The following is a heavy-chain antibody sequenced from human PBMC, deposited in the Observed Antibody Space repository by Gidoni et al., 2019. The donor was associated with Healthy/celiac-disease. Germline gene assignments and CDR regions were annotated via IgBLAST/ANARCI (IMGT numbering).Heavy chain of an antibody. CDR1: GDPLTSYD. D-gene: IGHD4-17*01. CDR2: MNPNSGDT. V-gene: IGHV1-8*01. CDR3: ARHTVPSIHYGMDV. Sequence: QVQLVQSGAEVKKPGAPVKLSCTASGDPLTSYDLNGVRQATGPGLELMGWMNPNSGDTGYAQKFPVRVTMTMNTSISIAYMELSSRRSEDTAAYYCARHTVPSIHYGMDVWGQGTTVTVSS. J-gene: IGHJ6*02.